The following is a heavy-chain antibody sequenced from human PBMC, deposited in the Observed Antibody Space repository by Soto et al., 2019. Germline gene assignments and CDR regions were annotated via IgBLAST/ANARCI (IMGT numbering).Heavy chain of an antibody. CDR2: ISSGSSTI. CDR3: AKDSGGWRFDS. Sequence: EVQLVESGGGLVQPGGSLRLCCAASGFTFSDYSMDWVRQAPGKGLEWISSISSGSSTIYYADSVKGRFTISRDNAKNSLYLQMNSLRDDDTAVDYCAKDSGGWRFDSWGQGTLVTVSS. J-gene: IGHJ4*02. D-gene: IGHD2-15*01. CDR1: GFTFSDYS. V-gene: IGHV3-48*02.